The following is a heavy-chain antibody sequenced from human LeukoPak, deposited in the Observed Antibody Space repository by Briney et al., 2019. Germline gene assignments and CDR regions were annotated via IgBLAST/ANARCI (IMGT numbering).Heavy chain of an antibody. CDR1: RGSISSYY. CDR3: ARQPVRSYYYYMDV. CDR2: IYTSGST. J-gene: IGHJ6*03. D-gene: IGHD1-14*01. V-gene: IGHV4-4*09. Sequence: SETLSLTCTVSRGSISSYYWSWIRQPPGKGLEWIGYIYTSGSTNYNPSLKSRVTISVDTSKNQFSLKLSSVTAADTAVYYCARQPVRSYYYYMDVWGKGTTVTVSS.